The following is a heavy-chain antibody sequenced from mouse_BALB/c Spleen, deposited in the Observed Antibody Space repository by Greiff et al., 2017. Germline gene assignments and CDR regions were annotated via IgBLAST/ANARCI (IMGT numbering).Heavy chain of an antibody. CDR2: IDPANGNT. Sequence: VQLQQSGAELVKPGASVKLSCTASGFNIKDTYMHWVKQRPEQGLEWIGRIDPANGNTKYDPKFQGKATITADTSSNTAYLQLSSLTSEDTAVYYCASPYDYDDGTPFADWGQGTLVTVSA. CDR3: ASPYDYDDGTPFAD. CDR1: GFNIKDTY. V-gene: IGHV14-3*02. J-gene: IGHJ3*01. D-gene: IGHD2-4*01.